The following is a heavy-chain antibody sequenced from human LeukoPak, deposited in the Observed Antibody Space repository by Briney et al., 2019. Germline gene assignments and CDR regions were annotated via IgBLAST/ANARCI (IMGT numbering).Heavy chain of an antibody. CDR2: IYYSGST. D-gene: IGHD2-15*01. CDR1: GGSISSSSYY. J-gene: IGHJ4*02. V-gene: IGHV4-39*07. Sequence: SETLPLTCTVSGGSISSSSYYWGWIRQSPGKGLEWIGSIYYSGSTYYNPSLKSRVTISVDTSKNQFSLKLSSVTAADTAVYYCAKEGYCSGGSCYTENDYWGQGTLVTVSS. CDR3: AKEGYCSGGSCYTENDY.